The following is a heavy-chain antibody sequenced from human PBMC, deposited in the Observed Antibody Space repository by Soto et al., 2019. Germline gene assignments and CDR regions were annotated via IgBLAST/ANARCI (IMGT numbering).Heavy chain of an antibody. J-gene: IGHJ4*02. D-gene: IGHD3-3*01. Sequence: ASVKVSCKASGYTFTGSYMHWLRQAPGQELEWMGWINPNSGGTNYAQKFQGWVTMTRDTSISTAYMELSRLRSDDTAVYYCARSTYYDLWNGEKYYSFWGRGTLVTVSS. CDR1: GYTFTGSY. CDR2: INPNSGGT. V-gene: IGHV1-2*04. CDR3: ARSTYYDLWNGEKYYSF.